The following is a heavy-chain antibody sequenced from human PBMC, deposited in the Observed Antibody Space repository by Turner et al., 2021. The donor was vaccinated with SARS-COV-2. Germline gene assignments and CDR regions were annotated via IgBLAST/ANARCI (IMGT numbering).Heavy chain of an antibody. J-gene: IGHJ5*01. CDR2: VKYGGNT. V-gene: IGHV4-39*03. CDR3: STDLILVWFGKLQDTETKHRGS. D-gene: IGHD3-10*01. Sequence: QLQLQESGPGLVKPSETLSLTCTVSGDSPSSSKFYWGWIRPPPGKGLEWIATVKYGGNTFYNPSLKSRVSISVDASKNQIFLNLTSVTAADTAVYYCSTDLILVWFGKLQDTETKHRGSWGHGTLVTVSS. CDR1: GDSPSSSKFY.